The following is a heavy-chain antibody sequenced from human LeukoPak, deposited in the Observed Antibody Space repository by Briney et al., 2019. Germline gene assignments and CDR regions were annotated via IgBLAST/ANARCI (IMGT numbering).Heavy chain of an antibody. CDR2: IYYSGDT. CDR3: ARTTTVRGTYYMDV. CDR1: GGSISSYY. D-gene: IGHD3-10*01. V-gene: IGHV4-59*01. J-gene: IGHJ6*03. Sequence: PSETLSLTCTVSGGSISSYYWSWIRQPPGRGLEWIGYIYYSGDTNYNPSLKSRVTISVDTSKNQFSLKLSSVTAADTAVYYCARTTTVRGTYYMDVWGKGTTVTISS.